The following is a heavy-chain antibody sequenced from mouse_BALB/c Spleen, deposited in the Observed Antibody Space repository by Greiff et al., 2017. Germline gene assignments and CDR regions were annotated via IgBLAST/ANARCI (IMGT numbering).Heavy chain of an antibody. CDR1: GFTFSSYT. V-gene: IGHV5-6-4*01. Sequence: EVQLVESGGGLVKPGGSLKLSCAASGFTFSSYTMSWVRQTPEKRLEWVATISSGGSYTYYPDSVKGRFTISRDNAKNTLYLQMSSLKSEDTAMYYCTPNWEAWFAYWGQGTLVTVSA. D-gene: IGHD4-1*01. CDR2: ISSGGSYT. J-gene: IGHJ3*01. CDR3: TPNWEAWFAY.